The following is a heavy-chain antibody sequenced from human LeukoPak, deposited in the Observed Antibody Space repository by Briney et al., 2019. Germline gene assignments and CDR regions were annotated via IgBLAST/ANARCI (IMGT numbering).Heavy chain of an antibody. J-gene: IGHJ4*02. CDR1: GYTFTSYD. Sequence: ASVKVSCKASGYTFTSYDINWVRQATGQGLEWMGWMNPNSGNTGYAQKFQGRVTITRDTSISTAYMELSSLRSEDTAVYYCARAHRDCDGTRCYKLDYWGLGTPVTVSS. CDR3: ARAHRDCDGTRCYKLDY. CDR2: MNPNSGNT. V-gene: IGHV1-8*01. D-gene: IGHD2-2*02.